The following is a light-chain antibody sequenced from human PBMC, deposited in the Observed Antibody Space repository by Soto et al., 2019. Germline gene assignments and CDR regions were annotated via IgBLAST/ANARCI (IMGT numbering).Light chain of an antibody. Sequence: EVLLTQSPAALSLSPGETATLSCRASHSVVDNLAWYQQRPGQAPRLLIYRATSRATGVPARLSGSGTGTEFSLTLRSLQSEDFAVYYCQQYDVWPPITFCQGTRL. J-gene: IGKJ5*01. CDR1: HSVVDN. CDR2: RAT. V-gene: IGKV3-15*01. CDR3: QQYDVWPPIT.